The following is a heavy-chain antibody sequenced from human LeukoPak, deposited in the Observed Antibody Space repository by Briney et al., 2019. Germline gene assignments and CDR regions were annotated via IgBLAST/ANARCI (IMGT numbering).Heavy chain of an antibody. Sequence: SETLSLTCAVYGGSFSGYYWSWIRQPPGKGLEWIGYISYSGTTNYNPSLKSRVTISVDTSKNQFSLKVSSVTAADTAVYYCARAEYFYDSSSFDYWGQGTLVTVSS. CDR2: ISYSGTT. J-gene: IGHJ4*02. CDR3: ARAEYFYDSSSFDY. D-gene: IGHD3-22*01. V-gene: IGHV4-34*11. CDR1: GGSFSGYY.